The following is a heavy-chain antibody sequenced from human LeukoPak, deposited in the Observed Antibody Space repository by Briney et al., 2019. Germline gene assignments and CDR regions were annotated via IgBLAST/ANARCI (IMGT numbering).Heavy chain of an antibody. CDR2: ISANGGST. J-gene: IGHJ6*03. D-gene: IGHD6-13*01. V-gene: IGHV3-23*01. Sequence: PGGSLRLSCAASEFTFSSYAMSRVRQAPGKGLEWVSSISANGGSTYYADSVKGRFTISRDNSKNTLYLQMNSLRAEDTAVYYCAKDHTQQLPWTYYYYMDVWGKGTTVTISS. CDR1: EFTFSSYA. CDR3: AKDHTQQLPWTYYYYMDV.